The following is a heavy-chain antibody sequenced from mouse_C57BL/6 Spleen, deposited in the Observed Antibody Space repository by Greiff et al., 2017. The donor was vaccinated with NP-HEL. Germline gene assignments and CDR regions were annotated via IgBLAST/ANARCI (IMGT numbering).Heavy chain of an antibody. V-gene: IGHV5-17*01. D-gene: IGHD2-3*01. J-gene: IGHJ2*01. CDR1: GFTLSDYG. CDR2: ISSGSSTI. Sequence: VQLQEFGGGLVKPGGSLKLSCAVSGFTLSDYGMHWARQAPEKGLEWVAYISSGSSTIYYADTVKGRFTIFRDNTKNTLFLQMTSLRSEDTAMYYCAKIYDGYYMYYFDYWGQGTTLTVSS. CDR3: AKIYDGYYMYYFDY.